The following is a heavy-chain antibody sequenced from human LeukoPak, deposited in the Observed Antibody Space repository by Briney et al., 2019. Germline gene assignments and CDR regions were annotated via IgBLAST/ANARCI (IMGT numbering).Heavy chain of an antibody. V-gene: IGHV3-30-3*01. D-gene: IGHD3-10*01. Sequence: GGSLRLSCAASGITFSDHYMDWVRQAQGKGLEWVAVISYDGSNKYYADSVKGRFTISRDNSKNTLYLQMNSLRAEDTAVYYCARDPTPMVRGFINFDYWGQGTLVTVSS. J-gene: IGHJ4*02. CDR1: GITFSDHY. CDR2: ISYDGSNK. CDR3: ARDPTPMVRGFINFDY.